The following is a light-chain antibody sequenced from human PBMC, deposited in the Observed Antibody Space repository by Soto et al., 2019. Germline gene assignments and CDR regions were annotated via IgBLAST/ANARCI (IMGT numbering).Light chain of an antibody. CDR1: GSDIGAYNY. V-gene: IGLV2-8*01. CDR2: EVT. CDR3: SSYTGSNRVL. Sequence: QSALTQPPSASGSPGLSVTISCTGTGSDIGAYNYVSWYQHHPGKAPKLMIYEVTKRPSGVPDRFSGSKSGNTASLTVSGLQSDDEGHYYCSSYTGSNRVLFGGGTKLTVL. J-gene: IGLJ2*01.